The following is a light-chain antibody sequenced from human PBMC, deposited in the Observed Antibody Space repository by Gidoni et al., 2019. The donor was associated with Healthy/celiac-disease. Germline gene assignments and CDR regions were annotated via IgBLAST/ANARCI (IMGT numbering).Light chain of an antibody. CDR2: AAS. CDR3: QQSYSTPHT. Sequence: DIQMTQSPSSLSASVGDRVTITCRASQSISSYLNWYQQKPGKAPKLLIHAASSLQSGVPSRFSGSGSGTDFTLTISSLQPEDFATYYCQQSYSTPHTFXQXTKLEIK. CDR1: QSISSY. V-gene: IGKV1-39*01. J-gene: IGKJ2*01.